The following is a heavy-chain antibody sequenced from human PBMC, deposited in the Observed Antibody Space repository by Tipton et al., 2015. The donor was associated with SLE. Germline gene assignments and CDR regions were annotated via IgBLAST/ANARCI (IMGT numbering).Heavy chain of an antibody. V-gene: IGHV3-13*01. CDR2: IGIAGDT. D-gene: IGHD3-16*01. Sequence: GSLRLSCVASGFTLSTYDMHWVRQGTGKGLEWVSVIGIAGDTYYPDSVKGRFTISRENGKNSLHLQMNRLRAGDTAVYYCVRGQSATGEFDSWGQGTRVTVSS. J-gene: IGHJ4*02. CDR3: VRGQSATGEFDS. CDR1: GFTLSTYD.